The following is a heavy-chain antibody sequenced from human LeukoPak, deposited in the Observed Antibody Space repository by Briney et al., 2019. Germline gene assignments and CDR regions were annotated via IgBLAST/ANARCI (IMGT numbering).Heavy chain of an antibody. V-gene: IGHV3-21*04. D-gene: IGHD3-10*01. CDR2: ISSSNSYI. J-gene: IGHJ6*02. CDR3: ARGQSTMVRGVIYYYGMDV. Sequence: GGSLRLSCAGSGFSFRSYSMNWVRQAPGKGLQWVSSISSSNSYISYEDSVKGRFTISRDNAKNSLYLQMNSLRAEDTAVYYCARGQSTMVRGVIYYYGMDVWGQGTTVTVSS. CDR1: GFSFRSYS.